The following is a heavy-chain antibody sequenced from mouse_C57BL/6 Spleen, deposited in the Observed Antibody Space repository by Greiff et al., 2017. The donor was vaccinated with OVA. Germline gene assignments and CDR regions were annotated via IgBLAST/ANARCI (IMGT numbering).Heavy chain of an antibody. CDR3: ADGSYAMDY. CDR2: IYPGSGST. J-gene: IGHJ4*01. Sequence: QVQLQQPGAELVKPGASVKLSCKASGYTFTSYWINWVKQRPGQGLEWIGDIYPGSGSTNYNEKFKSKATLTVDTSSSTAYMQLSSLTSEDSAVYYWADGSYAMDYWGQGTSVTVSS. D-gene: IGHD2-3*01. V-gene: IGHV1-55*01. CDR1: GYTFTSYW.